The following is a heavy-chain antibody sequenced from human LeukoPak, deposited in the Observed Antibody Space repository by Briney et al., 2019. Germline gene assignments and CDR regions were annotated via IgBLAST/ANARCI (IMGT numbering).Heavy chain of an antibody. J-gene: IGHJ4*02. V-gene: IGHV4-39*07. Sequence: SETLSLTCTVSGDSISTYYWGWIRQPPGKGLEWIGSIYYGGTTYYNPSLKSRVTISVDTSKNQFSLKLTSVTAADTAVYYCARSNGITGTTVIDYCGQGTLVTVSS. D-gene: IGHD1-7*01. CDR1: GDSISTYY. CDR2: IYYGGTT. CDR3: ARSNGITGTTVIDY.